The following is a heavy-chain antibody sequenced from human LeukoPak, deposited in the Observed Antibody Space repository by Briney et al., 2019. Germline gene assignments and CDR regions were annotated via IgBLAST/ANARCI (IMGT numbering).Heavy chain of an antibody. Sequence: GGSLRLSCAASGFTFSDYYMSWIRQAPGKGLEWVSYICDSGRTIYYADSVEGRFTISRDTAKNSVYLQMNNLRAEDTAVYYCTRDRLGDYDHSGYYDKWGQGTLVTVSS. CDR3: TRDRLGDYDHSGYYDK. D-gene: IGHD3-22*01. CDR1: GFTFSDYY. J-gene: IGHJ4*02. V-gene: IGHV3-11*01. CDR2: ICDSGRTI.